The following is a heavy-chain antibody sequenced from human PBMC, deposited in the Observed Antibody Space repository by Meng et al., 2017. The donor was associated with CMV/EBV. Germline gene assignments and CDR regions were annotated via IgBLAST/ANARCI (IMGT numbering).Heavy chain of an antibody. CDR3: ARVATVRFLEVSGMDV. J-gene: IGHJ6*02. V-gene: IGHV3-53*01. CDR2: IYSGGST. Sequence: GESLKISCAASGFTFSSNYMSWVRQAPGKGLEWVSVIYSGGSTYYADSVKGRFTISRDNSKNTLYLQMNSLRAEDTAVYYCARVATVRFLEVSGMDVWGQGTTVTVSS. D-gene: IGHD3-3*01. CDR1: GFTFSSNY.